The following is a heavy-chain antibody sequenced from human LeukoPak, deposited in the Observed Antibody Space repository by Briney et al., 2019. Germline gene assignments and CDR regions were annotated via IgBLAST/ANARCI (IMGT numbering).Heavy chain of an antibody. J-gene: IGHJ3*02. CDR2: FDPEDGET. CDR3: AKDLGDFKPPDAFDI. V-gene: IGHV1-24*01. D-gene: IGHD3-16*01. CDR1: GYTLTKLS. Sequence: ASVKVSCKVSGYTLTKLSMHWVRQAPGKGLEWMGGFDPEDGETIYAQKFQGRVTITADESTSTAYMELSSLRSEDTAVYYCAKDLGDFKPPDAFDIWGQGTMVTVSS.